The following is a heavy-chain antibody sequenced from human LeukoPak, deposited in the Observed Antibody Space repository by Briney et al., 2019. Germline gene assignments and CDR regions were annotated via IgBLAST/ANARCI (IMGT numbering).Heavy chain of an antibody. J-gene: IGHJ4*02. D-gene: IGHD1-26*01. CDR1: GGSISSYY. CDR3: ARFIVGATAFLDY. CDR2: IYYSGST. Sequence: ASETLSLTCTVSGGSISSYYWSWIRQPPGKGLEWIGYIYYSGSTNYNPSLKSRVTISVDTSKNQFSLKLSSVTAADTAVYYCARFIVGATAFLDYWGQGTLVTVSS. V-gene: IGHV4-59*01.